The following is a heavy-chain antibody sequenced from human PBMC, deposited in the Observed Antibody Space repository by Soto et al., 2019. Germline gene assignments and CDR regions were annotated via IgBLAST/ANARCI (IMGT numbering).Heavy chain of an antibody. CDR2: IYYSGSK. V-gene: IGHV4-31*03. CDR3: ARQGYDHNWFDP. J-gene: IGHJ5*02. D-gene: IGHD6-13*01. Sequence: QVQLQESGPGLVKPSQTLSLTCTVSGGSISNGGYYWSWIRQHPGKGLEWIGYIYYSGSKYYNPSLKSRVTISVDKSKNQFSLKLSSVTAADTAVYYCARQGYDHNWFDPWGQGTLVTVSS. CDR1: GGSISNGGYY.